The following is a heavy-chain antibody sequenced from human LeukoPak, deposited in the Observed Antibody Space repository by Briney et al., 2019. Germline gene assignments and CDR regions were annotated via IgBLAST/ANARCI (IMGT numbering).Heavy chain of an antibody. CDR1: GYTFTGYY. V-gene: IGHV1-2*06. CDR2: INPNSGGT. Sequence: ASVKVSCKASGYTFTGYYMHWVRQAPGQGLEWMGRINPNSGGTNYAQKFQGRVTMTRDTSISTAYMELSRLRSDDTAVYYCARASYDSSGYRVFDYWGQGTLVTVPS. CDR3: ARASYDSSGYRVFDY. J-gene: IGHJ4*02. D-gene: IGHD3-22*01.